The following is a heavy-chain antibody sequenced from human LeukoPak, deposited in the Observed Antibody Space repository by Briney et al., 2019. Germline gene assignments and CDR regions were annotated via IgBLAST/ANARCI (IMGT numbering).Heavy chain of an antibody. V-gene: IGHV5-51*01. D-gene: IGHD3-10*02. J-gene: IGHJ2*01. Sequence: YWIGWVRQMPGKGLEWMGIIYPRDSDTRYNPSFQGQVTISADKSLSTAYLQWSSLEASDTAMYFCARMFSNYWYFDLWGRGTLVTVSS. CDR3: ARMFSNYWYFDL. CDR2: IYPRDSDT. CDR1: YW.